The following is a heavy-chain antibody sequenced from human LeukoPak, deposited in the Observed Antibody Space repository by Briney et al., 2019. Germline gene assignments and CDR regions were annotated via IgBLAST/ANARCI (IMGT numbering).Heavy chain of an antibody. V-gene: IGHV4-59*12. CDR3: ARGGPYGSGSYRAYYYGMDV. J-gene: IGHJ6*02. Sequence: SETLSLTCTVSGGSISSYYWSWIRQPPGRGLEWIGYTYHSGSTYYNPSLKSRVTISVDRSKNQFSLKLSSVTAADTAVYYCARGGPYGSGSYRAYYYGMDVWGQGTTVTVSS. D-gene: IGHD3-10*01. CDR2: TYHSGST. CDR1: GGSISSYY.